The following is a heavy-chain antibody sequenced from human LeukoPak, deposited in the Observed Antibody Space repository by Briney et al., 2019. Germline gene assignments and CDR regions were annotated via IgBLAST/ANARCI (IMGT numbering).Heavy chain of an antibody. CDR2: ISYDGSNK. Sequence: GGSLRLSCAASGFTFSSYAMHWVRQAPGKGLEWVAVISYDGSNKYYADSVKGRFTISRDNSKNTLYLQMNSLRAEDTAVYYCARDYDWDAVTTPLHFDYWGQGTLVTVSS. D-gene: IGHD4-17*01. V-gene: IGHV3-30-3*01. CDR3: ARDYDWDAVTTPLHFDY. CDR1: GFTFSSYA. J-gene: IGHJ4*02.